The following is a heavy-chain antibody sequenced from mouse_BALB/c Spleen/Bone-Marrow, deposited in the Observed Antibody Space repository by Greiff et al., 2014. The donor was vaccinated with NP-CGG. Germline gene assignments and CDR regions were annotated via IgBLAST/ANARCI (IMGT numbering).Heavy chain of an antibody. V-gene: IGHV1S137*01. Sequence: VQRVESGAELVRPGVSVKISCKGSGYTFTDYAMHWVKQSHAKSLEWIGLISNYYGDASYNQKFKGKATMTVDKSSSTAYMERAILTAEDSAIYYCARAGKGRNAMDYWGQGTSVTV. CDR1: GYTFTDYA. J-gene: IGHJ4*01. CDR2: ISNYYGDA. D-gene: IGHD3-3*01. CDR3: ARAGKGRNAMDY.